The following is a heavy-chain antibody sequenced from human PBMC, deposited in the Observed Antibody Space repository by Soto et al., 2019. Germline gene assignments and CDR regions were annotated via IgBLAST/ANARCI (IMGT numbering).Heavy chain of an antibody. CDR2: ISDSGST. D-gene: IGHD3-9*01. J-gene: IGHJ3*02. CDR3: AAAYYAILTVHFAFDI. Sequence: QVQLQESGPRLVKPSETLSLTCTVSGGSISHFYWSWIRQPPGKGLEWLGYISDSGSTNYNPSLKSRVAMSMDTSKTQFSLNLSSVTAADTAVYFCAAAYYAILTVHFAFDIWGHGTMGTVSS. CDR1: GGSISHFY. V-gene: IGHV4-59*01.